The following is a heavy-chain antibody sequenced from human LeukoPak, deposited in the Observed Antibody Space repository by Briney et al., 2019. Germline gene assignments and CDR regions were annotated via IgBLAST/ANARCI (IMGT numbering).Heavy chain of an antibody. CDR1: GFTVSSNY. J-gene: IGHJ4*02. CDR2: IYTDGRT. V-gene: IGHV3-66*04. CDR3: ARRRAASWSFDS. D-gene: IGHD6-13*01. Sequence: GGSLRLSCAASGFTVSSNYMGWVRQAPGKGLEWVSVIYTDGRTYSADSMKGRFTLSRDNSKNTLYLQMSSLRAEVTAVYYCARRRAASWSFDSWGQGTLVTVSS.